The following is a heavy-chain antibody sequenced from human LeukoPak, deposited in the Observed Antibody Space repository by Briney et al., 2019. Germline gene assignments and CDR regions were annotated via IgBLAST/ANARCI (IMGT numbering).Heavy chain of an antibody. CDR2: IYYSGST. D-gene: IGHD6-19*01. Sequence: PSETLSLTCTVSGGSISSSSYYWGWIRQPPEKGLEWIGSIYYSGSTYYNPSLKSRVTISVDTSKNQFSLKLSSVTAADTAVYYCARVRIAVADYWGQGTLVTVSS. CDR3: ARVRIAVADY. V-gene: IGHV4-39*01. CDR1: GGSISSSSYY. J-gene: IGHJ4*02.